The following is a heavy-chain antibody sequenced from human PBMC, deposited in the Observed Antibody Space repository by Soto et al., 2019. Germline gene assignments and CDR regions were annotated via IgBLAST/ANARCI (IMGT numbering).Heavy chain of an antibody. CDR3: ARVLVLWFGEGARVYYFDY. J-gene: IGHJ4*02. D-gene: IGHD3-10*01. Sequence: SETLSLTCTVSGGSISSYYWSWIRQPAGKGLEWIGRIYTSGSTNYNPSLKSRVTMSVDTSKNQFSLKLSSVTAADTAVHYCARVLVLWFGEGARVYYFDYWGQGTLVTVSS. CDR2: IYTSGST. CDR1: GGSISSYY. V-gene: IGHV4-4*07.